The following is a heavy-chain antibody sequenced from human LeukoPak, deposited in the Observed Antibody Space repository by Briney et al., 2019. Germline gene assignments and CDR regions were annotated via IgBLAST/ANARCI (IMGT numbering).Heavy chain of an antibody. CDR1: GLTFSSYE. V-gene: IGHV3-48*03. CDR2: ISSSGDTI. D-gene: IGHD5-12*01. J-gene: IGHJ4*02. Sequence: GGSLTLSCAASGLTFSSYEMIWPRQAPGRAPQWVSYISSSGDTIYYADSVKGRFTTSRDNAKHSLYLQMNSLRADDSAIYYCARDVGKSGYGDYWGQGTVVSVSS. CDR3: ARDVGKSGYGDY.